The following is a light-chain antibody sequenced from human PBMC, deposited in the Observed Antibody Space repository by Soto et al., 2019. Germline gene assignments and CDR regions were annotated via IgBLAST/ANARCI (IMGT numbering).Light chain of an antibody. Sequence: EIVLTQSPATLSLSPGERATLSCRASQSVRSNLAWYQHKPGQAPRLLIYDVSNRATGIPGRFSGSGFGTDFTLTISNVEPEDFAVYYCQQPDNWPWTFGQGAKVEIK. CDR1: QSVRSN. V-gene: IGKV3-11*01. CDR2: DVS. CDR3: QQPDNWPWT. J-gene: IGKJ1*01.